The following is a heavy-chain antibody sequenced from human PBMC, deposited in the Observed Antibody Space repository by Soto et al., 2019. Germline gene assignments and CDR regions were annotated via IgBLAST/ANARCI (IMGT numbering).Heavy chain of an antibody. CDR3: SRGTYYPQSSGLHAAY. CDR1: GFSFNDYA. J-gene: IGHJ4*02. V-gene: IGHV3-30*03. D-gene: IGHD3-22*01. CDR2: ISSDGHHQ. Sequence: GGSLRLSXATSGFSFNDYAMYWVRQAPGQGPEWVAIISSDGHHQFYLDNLRGRFTVSRDNSKNTLYLQMNSLRPEDTAVYYCSRGTYYPQSSGLHAAYWGPGTVVTVSS.